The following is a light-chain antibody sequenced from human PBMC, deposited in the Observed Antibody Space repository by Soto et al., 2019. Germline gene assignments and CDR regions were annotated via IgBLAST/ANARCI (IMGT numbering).Light chain of an antibody. CDR1: SSDVGGHNY. Sequence: QSALTQPPSASGSPGQSVTISCTGTSSDVGGHNYVSWYQRHPGKAPKLLIYEVSKRPSGVPDRFSGSKSGSTASLTVSGLQAEDEADYYCSSYAGNSNYVFGTGTKVTVL. CDR2: EVS. J-gene: IGLJ1*01. CDR3: SSYAGNSNYV. V-gene: IGLV2-8*01.